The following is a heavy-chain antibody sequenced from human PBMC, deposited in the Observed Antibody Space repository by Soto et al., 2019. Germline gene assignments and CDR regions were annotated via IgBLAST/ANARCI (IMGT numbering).Heavy chain of an antibody. D-gene: IGHD6-13*01. CDR3: AKDDMGIAWN. CDR1: GFTFSSYG. CDR2: ISYDGSNK. Sequence: QVQLVESGGGVVQPGRSLRLSCAASGFTFSSYGMHWVRQAPGKGLEWVAVISYDGSNKYYADSVKGRFTISRDNSKNTLYLQMTSLRAEDTAVYYCAKDDMGIAWNWAQGTLVTVSS. J-gene: IGHJ4*02. V-gene: IGHV3-30*18.